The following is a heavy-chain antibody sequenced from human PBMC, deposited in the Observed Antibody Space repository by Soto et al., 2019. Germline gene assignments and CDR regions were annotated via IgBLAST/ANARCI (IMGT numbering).Heavy chain of an antibody. CDR2: IKSKSAGETT. D-gene: IGHD1-26*01. CDR1: GFSFSTTW. V-gene: IGHV3-15*05. J-gene: IGHJ4*02. Sequence: EVQLVESGGGLVKPGGSLRLSCAASGFSFSTTWMAWVRQAPGKGLEWVGRIKSKSAGETTDYADPVKGRFTISSDDSKDTLYLHMDSLETGDTAVYYCSTGSPFSGSVFDYWGQGTLVTVSS. CDR3: STGSPFSGSVFDY.